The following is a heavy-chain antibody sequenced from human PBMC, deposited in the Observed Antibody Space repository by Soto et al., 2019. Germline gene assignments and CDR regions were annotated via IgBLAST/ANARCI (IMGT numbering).Heavy chain of an antibody. Sequence: GGSLRLSCAAAGFDFEDYAMHWVRQVPGKGLEWVSLTNSDGTDSYYMDPGKGRFTISRDNAKSTLYLQMDRLRPEDTALYFCAKSLYYYDSSPLDHWGQGTLVTVSS. V-gene: IGHV3-43D*04. CDR3: AKSLYYYDSSPLDH. CDR2: TNSDGTDS. J-gene: IGHJ4*02. CDR1: GFDFEDYA. D-gene: IGHD3-22*01.